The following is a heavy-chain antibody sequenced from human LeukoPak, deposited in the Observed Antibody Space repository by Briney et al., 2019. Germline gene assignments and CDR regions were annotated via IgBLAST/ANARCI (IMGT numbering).Heavy chain of an antibody. CDR1: GGTFSSYA. J-gene: IGHJ6*02. Sequence: SVKVSCKASGGTFSSYAISWVRQAPGQGLEWMGGIIPIFGTANYAQKFQGRVTITADESTSTAYMELSSLRSEDTAVYYCARELPGGYGMDVWGQGTTVTVSS. D-gene: IGHD3-10*01. CDR2: IIPIFGTA. CDR3: ARELPGGYGMDV. V-gene: IGHV1-69*13.